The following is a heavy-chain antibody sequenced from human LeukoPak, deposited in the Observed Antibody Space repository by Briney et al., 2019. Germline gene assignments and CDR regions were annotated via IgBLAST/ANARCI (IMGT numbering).Heavy chain of an antibody. CDR2: INHSGST. Sequence: SETLSLTCAVYGGSFSGYYWSWIRQSPGKGLEWIGEINHSGSTNYNPSLKSRVTISVDTSKNQFSLKLSSVTAADTAVYYCARDPRYYDGSATNPLFDYWGQGTLVTVSS. D-gene: IGHD3-22*01. CDR3: ARDPRYYDGSATNPLFDY. CDR1: GGSFSGYY. J-gene: IGHJ4*02. V-gene: IGHV4-34*01.